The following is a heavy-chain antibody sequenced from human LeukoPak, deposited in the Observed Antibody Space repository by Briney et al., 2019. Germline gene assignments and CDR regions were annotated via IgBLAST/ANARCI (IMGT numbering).Heavy chain of an antibody. CDR3: ARGLNRNDYGDYGY. Sequence: SETLSLTCTVSGGSISSYYWSWIRQPPGKGLEWIGYIYHTGSTSYNPSLKGRVTISVDTCKNQFSLKLSSVTAADTAVYYCARGLNRNDYGDYGYWGQGTLVTVSS. V-gene: IGHV4-59*01. J-gene: IGHJ4*02. CDR1: GGSISSYY. D-gene: IGHD4-17*01. CDR2: IYHTGST.